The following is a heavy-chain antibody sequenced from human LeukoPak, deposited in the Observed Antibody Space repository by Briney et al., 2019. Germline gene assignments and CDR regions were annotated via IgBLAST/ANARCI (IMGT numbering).Heavy chain of an antibody. Sequence: ASVKVSCKASGYTFTSYGISWVRQAPGQGLEWMGWISAYNGNTNYAQKLQGRVTMTTDTSRSTAYMELRSLRSDDTAVYYCARMYYDILTGYYYFDYWGQGTLVTVSS. CDR2: ISAYNGNT. V-gene: IGHV1-18*04. J-gene: IGHJ4*02. CDR3: ARMYYDILTGYYYFDY. CDR1: GYTFTSYG. D-gene: IGHD3-9*01.